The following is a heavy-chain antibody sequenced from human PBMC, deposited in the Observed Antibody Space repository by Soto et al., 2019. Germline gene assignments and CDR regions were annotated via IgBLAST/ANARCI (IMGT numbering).Heavy chain of an antibody. V-gene: IGHV3-11*01. CDR2: INSRGNTT. CDR3: ARDRGYTTRGAFYSL. Sequence: GVSLRLSCEASGFDFRKFYISWIRQAPGRGLEWIAYINSRGNTTFYADSVRGRFTISRDNSRNLLFLQMDRLTAEDSAVYYCARDRGYTTRGAFYSLWGRGSLVTVSS. D-gene: IGHD2-15*01. CDR1: GFDFRKFY. J-gene: IGHJ4*02.